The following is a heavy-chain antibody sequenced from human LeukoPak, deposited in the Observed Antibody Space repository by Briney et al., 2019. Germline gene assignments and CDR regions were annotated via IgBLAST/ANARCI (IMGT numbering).Heavy chain of an antibody. CDR3: ARGPGGFGELL. V-gene: IGHV4-34*01. D-gene: IGHD3-10*01. Sequence: SETLSLTCAVYGGSFSGYCWSWIRQPPGKGLEWIGEINHSGSTNYNPSLKSRLTISVDTSKNQFSLKLSSVTAADTAVYYCARGPGGFGELLWGQGTLVTVSS. CDR1: GGSFSGYC. J-gene: IGHJ4*02. CDR2: INHSGST.